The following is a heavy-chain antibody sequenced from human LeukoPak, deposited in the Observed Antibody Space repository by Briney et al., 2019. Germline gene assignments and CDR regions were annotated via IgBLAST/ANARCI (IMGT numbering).Heavy chain of an antibody. J-gene: IGHJ6*02. CDR3: AKDGLRSGYYYYGMDV. CDR1: GFTFSSYA. CDR2: ISGSGGST. Sequence: PGGSLRLSCAASGFTFSSYAMSWVRQAPGKGLEWVSAISGSGGSTYYADSVKGRFTISRDNSKNTLYLQMNSLRAEDTAVYYCAKDGLRSGYYYYGMDVWGQGTTVTVSS. D-gene: IGHD3-10*02. V-gene: IGHV3-23*01.